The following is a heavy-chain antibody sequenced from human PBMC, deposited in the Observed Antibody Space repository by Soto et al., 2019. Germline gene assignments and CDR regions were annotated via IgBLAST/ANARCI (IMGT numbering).Heavy chain of an antibody. V-gene: IGHV1-18*01. Sequence: QVHLVQSGAEVKKPGASVKVSCKGSGYAFTTYGITWVRQAPGQGLEWMGWISAHNGNTNYAQKLQGRVTVTRDTSTSTAYMEMRSLRSDDTAVYYCARGRYGDYWGEGALVTVTS. CDR1: GYAFTTYG. CDR2: ISAHNGNT. CDR3: ARGRYGDY. D-gene: IGHD1-1*01. J-gene: IGHJ4*02.